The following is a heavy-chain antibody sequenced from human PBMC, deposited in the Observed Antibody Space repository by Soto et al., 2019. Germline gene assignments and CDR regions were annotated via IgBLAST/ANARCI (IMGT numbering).Heavy chain of an antibody. CDR3: AREDYGDYNNWFDP. J-gene: IGHJ5*02. CDR2: ISSSSSYI. CDR1: GFTFSSYS. V-gene: IGHV3-21*01. D-gene: IGHD4-17*01. Sequence: SLRLSCAASGFTFSSYSMNWVRQAPGKGLEWVSSISSSSSYIYYADSVKGRFTISRDNAKNSLYLQMNSLRAEDTAVYYCAREDYGDYNNWFDPWGQGTLVTVSS.